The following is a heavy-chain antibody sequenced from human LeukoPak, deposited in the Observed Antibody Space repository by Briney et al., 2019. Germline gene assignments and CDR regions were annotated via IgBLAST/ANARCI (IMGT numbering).Heavy chain of an antibody. CDR1: GFILRSYA. CDR2: ISGSGGST. Sequence: QTGGPLRLSCAASGFILRSYAMSWVRQAPGKGLEWVSAISGSGGSTYYADSVRGRFTISRDNSKNTLYVQMNSLRVEDTAVYYCAEGSIAAHDAKTTLDYWGQGTLVTVSS. J-gene: IGHJ4*02. CDR3: AEGSIAAHDAKTTLDY. V-gene: IGHV3-23*01. D-gene: IGHD5-12*01.